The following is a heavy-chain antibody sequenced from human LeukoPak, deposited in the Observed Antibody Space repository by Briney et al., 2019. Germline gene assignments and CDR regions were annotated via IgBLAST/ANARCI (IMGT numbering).Heavy chain of an antibody. Sequence: GGSLRLSCAASGFTFSSYSMNWVRQAPGKGLEWVSSISSSSSYIYYADSVKGRFTISRDNAKNSLYLQMNSLRAEDTAVYYCARAGEVDYGGNSGFYYWGQGTRVTVSS. D-gene: IGHD4-23*01. V-gene: IGHV3-21*01. CDR2: ISSSSSYI. CDR3: ARAGEVDYGGNSGFYY. CDR1: GFTFSSYS. J-gene: IGHJ4*02.